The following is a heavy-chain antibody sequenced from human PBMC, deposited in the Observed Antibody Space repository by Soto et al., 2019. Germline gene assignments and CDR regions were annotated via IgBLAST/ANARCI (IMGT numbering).Heavy chain of an antibody. CDR3: AKDQSASSNSYHAMDV. CDR1: EFTFSPYP. J-gene: IGHJ6*02. V-gene: IGHV3-30*09. Sequence: QEQLVESGGGVVQPGRPLRLSCAASEFTFSPYPTHWVRQAPGKGLEWVAVISFDGATKYYADSVKGRFAISRDNSMNTLYLQMNSLRTEDTAVYYCAKDQSASSNSYHAMDVWGPGTTVTVSS. CDR2: ISFDGATK. D-gene: IGHD6-6*01.